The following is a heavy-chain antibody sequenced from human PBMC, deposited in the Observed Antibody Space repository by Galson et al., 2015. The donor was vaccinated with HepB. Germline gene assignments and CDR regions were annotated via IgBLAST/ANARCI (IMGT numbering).Heavy chain of an antibody. CDR1: GGTFSSYA. V-gene: IGHV1-69*13. CDR2: IIPIFGTA. Sequence: SVKVSCKASGGTFSSYAISWVRQAPGQGLEWIGGIIPIFGTANYAQKVQGRVTITADEATSTAYVELSSLRSEDTAVYYCARAPLPPRISKTNWFDHWGQGTLVTVSS. D-gene: IGHD2-21*01. CDR3: ARAPLPPRISKTNWFDH. J-gene: IGHJ5*02.